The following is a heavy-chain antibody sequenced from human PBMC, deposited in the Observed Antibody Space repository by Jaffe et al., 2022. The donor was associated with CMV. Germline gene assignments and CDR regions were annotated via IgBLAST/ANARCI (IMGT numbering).Heavy chain of an antibody. Sequence: QVTLKESGPVLVKPTETLTLTCTVSGFSLSNARMGVSWIRQPPGKALEWLAHIFSNDEKSYSTSLKSRLTISKDTSKSQVVLTMTNMDPVDTATYYCARARGSITIFGVVWDAFDIWGQGTMVTVSS. CDR3: ARARGSITIFGVVWDAFDI. V-gene: IGHV2-26*01. J-gene: IGHJ3*02. D-gene: IGHD3-3*01. CDR2: IFSNDEK. CDR1: GFSLSNARMG.